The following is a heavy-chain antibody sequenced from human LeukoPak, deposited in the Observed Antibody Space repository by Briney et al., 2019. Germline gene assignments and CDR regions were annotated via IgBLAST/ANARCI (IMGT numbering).Heavy chain of an antibody. V-gene: IGHV3-30*18. CDR1: GFTFSSYG. D-gene: IGHD6-19*01. CDR2: ISYDGSNK. Sequence: GRSLRLSCAASGFTFSSYGMHWVRQAPGKGLEWVAVISYDGSNKYYADSVKGRFTISRDNSKNTLYLQMNSLRAEDTAVYYCAKVSVAGRNPDYWGQGTLVTVSS. CDR3: AKVSVAGRNPDY. J-gene: IGHJ4*02.